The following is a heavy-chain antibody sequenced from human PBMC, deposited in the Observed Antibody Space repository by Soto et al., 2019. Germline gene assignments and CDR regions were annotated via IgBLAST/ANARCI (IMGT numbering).Heavy chain of an antibody. CDR2: IKSRIAGGTT. D-gene: IGHD2-15*01. J-gene: IGHJ4*02. CDR3: TTDSTQTFCDGGPCYSLQTKIHDS. CDR1: GFTFNNGW. V-gene: IGHV3-15*01. Sequence: EVQLVESGGGLVKPGGSLRLSCAASGFTFNNGWMSWVRQAPGKGLEWIGRIKSRIAGGTTDYSAPVQDRFTISRDDSKDTLYLQINSLKTEDTAVYYCTTDSTQTFCDGGPCYSLQTKIHDSWGQGTLVTVSS.